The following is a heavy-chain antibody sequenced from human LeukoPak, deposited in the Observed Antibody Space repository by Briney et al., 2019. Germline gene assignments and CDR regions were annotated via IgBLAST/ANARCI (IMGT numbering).Heavy chain of an antibody. V-gene: IGHV3-23*01. J-gene: IGHJ5*02. Sequence: GGSLRLSCTGSGFTFSNYVMSWVRQAPGRRLEWVSGISDSGGDTDYADSVKGRFTISRDNSKNTLFLQMNILRVEDTAVYYCVKVRGGSGWYWSPWGQGTLVPVSS. CDR3: VKVRGGSGWYWSP. CDR2: ISDSGGDT. D-gene: IGHD6-19*01. CDR1: GFTFSNYV.